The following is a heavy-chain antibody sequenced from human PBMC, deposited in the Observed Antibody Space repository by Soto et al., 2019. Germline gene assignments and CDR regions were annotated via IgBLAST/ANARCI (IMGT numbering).Heavy chain of an antibody. CDR1: GFNFSAYG. V-gene: IGHV3-30*03. CDR3: RVGVAD. CDR2: LSFDASKK. J-gene: IGHJ4*02. Sequence: QVPLVESGGGVVQPGRSLRLSCAASGFNFSAYGMHWVRQAPGTGLELVALLSFDASKKYYADSVKGRFTISRDTSRNTLYLQMNSLRVEDTAVYYCRVGVADWGQGTRVTVSS. D-gene: IGHD1-26*01.